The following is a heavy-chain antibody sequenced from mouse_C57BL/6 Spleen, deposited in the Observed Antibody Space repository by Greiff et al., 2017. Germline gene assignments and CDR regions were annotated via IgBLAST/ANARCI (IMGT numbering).Heavy chain of an antibody. CDR1: GYAFTNYL. V-gene: IGHV1-54*01. CDR2: INPGSGGT. Sequence: VQLQQSGAELVRPGTSVKVSCKASGYAFTNYLIEWVKQRPGQGLEWIGVINPGSGGTNYNEKFKGKATLTADKSSSTAYMQLSSLTSEDSAVYFCARFHDHENFDVWGTGTTVTVSS. CDR3: ARFHDHENFDV. J-gene: IGHJ1*03.